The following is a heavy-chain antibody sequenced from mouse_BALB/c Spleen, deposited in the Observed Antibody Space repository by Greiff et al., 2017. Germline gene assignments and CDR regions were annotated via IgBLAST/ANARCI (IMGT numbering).Heavy chain of an antibody. CDR1: GFTFSSYA. Sequence: EVKVVESGGGLVKPGGSLKLSCAASGFTFSSYAMSWVRQSPEKRLEWVAEISSGGSYTYYPDTVTGRFTISRDNAKNTLYLEMSSLRSEDTAMYYCARSSLLRPYFDYWGQGTTLTVSS. D-gene: IGHD1-2*01. CDR2: ISSGGSYT. V-gene: IGHV5-9-4*01. J-gene: IGHJ2*01. CDR3: ARSSLLRPYFDY.